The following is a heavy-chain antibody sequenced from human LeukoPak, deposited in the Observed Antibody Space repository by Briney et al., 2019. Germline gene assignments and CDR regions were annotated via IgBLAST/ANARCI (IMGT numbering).Heavy chain of an antibody. CDR1: GGSFSGYY. Sequence: LSLTCAVYGGSFSGYYWSWIRQAPGKGLEWVSYISSSGSTIYYADSVKGRFTISRDNAKNSLYLQMNSLRAEDTAVYYCARAAFTSEGDYWGQGTLVTVSS. V-gene: IGHV3-11*04. CDR3: ARAAFTSEGDY. J-gene: IGHJ4*02. D-gene: IGHD3-16*01. CDR2: ISSSGSTI.